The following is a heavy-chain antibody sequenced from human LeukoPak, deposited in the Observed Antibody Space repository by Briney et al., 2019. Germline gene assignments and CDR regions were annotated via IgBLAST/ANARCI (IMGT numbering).Heavy chain of an antibody. V-gene: IGHV3-7*01. CDR2: IKQDGSEK. J-gene: IGHJ3*02. Sequence: PGGSLRLSCAASGFTFGSYWMSWVRQAPGKGLEWVANIKQDGSEKYYVDSVKGRFTISRDNSKNTLYLQMNSLRAEDTAVYYCAKDWIQLWFWETNAFDIWGQGTMVTVSS. D-gene: IGHD5-18*01. CDR1: GFTFGSYW. CDR3: AKDWIQLWFWETNAFDI.